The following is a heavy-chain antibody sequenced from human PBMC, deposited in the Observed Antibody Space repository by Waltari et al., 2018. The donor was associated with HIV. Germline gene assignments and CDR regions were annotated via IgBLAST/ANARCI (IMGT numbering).Heavy chain of an antibody. CDR2: VNHRRHT. V-gene: IGHV4-34*01. D-gene: IGHD5-12*01. Sequence: QVQLQQWGAGLLKPSETLSLTCAVYGEPFDGYYWSWIRQPPGKRLEWMGEVNHRRHTNYNPSLQSRLTMSVDASTNQFSLSLNSVTAADTGVYYCARRALWLRPLYYFDYWGQGALVTVSS. J-gene: IGHJ4*02. CDR3: ARRALWLRPLYYFDY. CDR1: GEPFDGYY.